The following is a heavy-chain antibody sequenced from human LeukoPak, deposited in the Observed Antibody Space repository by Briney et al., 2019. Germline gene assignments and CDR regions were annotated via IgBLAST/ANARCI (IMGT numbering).Heavy chain of an antibody. CDR2: INPTNGAT. V-gene: IGHV1-46*01. D-gene: IGHD4-11*01. CDR3: AREVSWTTVTTRHYFYYYMDV. Sequence: GASVTVSCKASGYSFTDFHVHGVRQAPAQGLEGVGIINPTNGATTYAQKCQGRVTMTGDKSTSTVYIELSGLGSEDTAVYYCAREVSWTTVTTRHYFYYYMDVWGKGTTVTVSS. J-gene: IGHJ6*03. CDR1: GYSFTDFH.